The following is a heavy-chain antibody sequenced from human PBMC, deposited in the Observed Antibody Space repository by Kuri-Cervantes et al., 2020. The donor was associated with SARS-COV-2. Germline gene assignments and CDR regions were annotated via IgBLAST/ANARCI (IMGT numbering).Heavy chain of an antibody. D-gene: IGHD3-9*01. CDR2: VRGKANNYAT. Sequence: GGSLRLSCAVSGFLFSASAIHWVRQASGKGLEWVSRVRGKANNYATAYAASVKGRITISRDDSKNMAYLQMNSLKTEDTAVYYCARDRRYDILTGYSSYYYYYMDVWGKGTTVTVSS. CDR1: GFLFSASA. J-gene: IGHJ6*03. V-gene: IGHV3-73*01. CDR3: ARDRRYDILTGYSSYYYYYMDV.